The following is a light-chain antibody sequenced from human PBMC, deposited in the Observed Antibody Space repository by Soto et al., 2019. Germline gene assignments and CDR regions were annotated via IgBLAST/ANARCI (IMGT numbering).Light chain of an antibody. CDR3: QSYDTSLGGWV. CDR2: ANT. V-gene: IGLV1-40*01. CDR1: SSNIGAGKD. Sequence: QSVLTQPPSVSGAPGQRVSISCTGSSSNIGAGKDVHWYQQVPGTAPKLLIYANTNRPSGVPDRFSGSKSGTSASLAITGLQAEDEADFYCQSYDTSLGGWVFGGGTKLTVL. J-gene: IGLJ3*02.